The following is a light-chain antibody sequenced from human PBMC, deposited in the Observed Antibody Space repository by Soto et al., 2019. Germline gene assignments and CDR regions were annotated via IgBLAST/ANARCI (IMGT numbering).Light chain of an antibody. CDR3: QKYNRVPWT. V-gene: IGKV1-27*01. Sequence: DVQMTQSPSSLSASVGDRVAITCRASQGISDFLAWYQQKPGKVPKLLIYAASNLQSGVPSRFSGSGSGTDFTLTINSLQPEDVATYYCQKYNRVPWTFGQGTKVEIK. CDR1: QGISDF. CDR2: AAS. J-gene: IGKJ1*01.